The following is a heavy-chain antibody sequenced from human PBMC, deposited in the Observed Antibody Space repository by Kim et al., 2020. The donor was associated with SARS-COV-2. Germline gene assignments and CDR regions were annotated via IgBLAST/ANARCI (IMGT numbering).Heavy chain of an antibody. V-gene: IGHV3-74*03. D-gene: IGHD1-1*01. CDR2: VNTDGSDT. CDR3: TRAKVATNAFDS. J-gene: IGHJ4*02. CDR1: GFTFSGFW. Sequence: GGSLRLSCEASGFTFSGFWMDWVRQAPGKGLLWVSRVNTDGSDTTYADSVKGRFTVSRDNAKNTLYLQMNRLRADDTAVYYCTRAKVATNAFDSWGQEIL.